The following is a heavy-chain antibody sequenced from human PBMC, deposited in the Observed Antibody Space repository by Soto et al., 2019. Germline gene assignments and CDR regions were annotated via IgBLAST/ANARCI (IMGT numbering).Heavy chain of an antibody. D-gene: IGHD6-19*01. CDR3: ARHYPTAVSGAGWFDT. V-gene: IGHV1-69*01. CDR1: GGSDVFNNYP. Sequence: VQLVQSGAEIKKPASSVKVSCKASGGSDVFNNYPVSWVRQAPGQGLEWMGAIITMFNTADYAQRFLGRVTITADAFTRTVYMELTSLTSDDTAVYYCARHYPTAVSGAGWFDTWGQGTLVTVSS. J-gene: IGHJ5*02. CDR2: IITMFNTA.